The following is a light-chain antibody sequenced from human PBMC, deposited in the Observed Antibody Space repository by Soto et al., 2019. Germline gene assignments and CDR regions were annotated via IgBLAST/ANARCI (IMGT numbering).Light chain of an antibody. CDR2: GAF. V-gene: IGKV3-15*01. Sequence: EIVMTQSPATLSVSPGERATLSCRASQSISSNLAWYQQKPGQSPRLLIYGAFTRATGIPARFSGSGSGTEFTLTISSLQSEDFAVYYCQQYDIWPPYTFGQGTKVDIK. CDR3: QQYDIWPPYT. CDR1: QSISSN. J-gene: IGKJ2*01.